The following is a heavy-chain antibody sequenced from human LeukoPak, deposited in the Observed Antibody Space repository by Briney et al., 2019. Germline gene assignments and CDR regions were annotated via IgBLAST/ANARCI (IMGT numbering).Heavy chain of an antibody. D-gene: IGHD2-2*01. CDR2: IYYSGST. CDR1: GGSISSGGYY. V-gene: IGHV4-31*03. Sequence: SETLSLTCTVSGGSISSGGYYWSWIRQHPEKGLEWIGYIYYSGSTYYNPSLKSRVTISVDTSNNRFSLKLSSVTAADTAVYYCARARYCSRTSCYPDYYCFDYWGQGTLVTVSS. J-gene: IGHJ4*02. CDR3: ARARYCSRTSCYPDYYCFDY.